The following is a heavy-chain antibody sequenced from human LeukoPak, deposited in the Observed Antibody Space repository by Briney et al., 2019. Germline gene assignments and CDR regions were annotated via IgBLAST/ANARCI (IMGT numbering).Heavy chain of an antibody. V-gene: IGHV3-30*02. D-gene: IGHD3-22*01. Sequence: SGGSLRLSCAASGFTFSSYGMHWVRQAPGKGLEWVAFIRYDGSNKYYADSVKGRFTISRDNSKNTLYLQMNSLRAEDTAVYYCASPYYYDSSGYYVFSIDYWGQGTLATVSS. CDR2: IRYDGSNK. J-gene: IGHJ4*02. CDR3: ASPYYYDSSGYYVFSIDY. CDR1: GFTFSSYG.